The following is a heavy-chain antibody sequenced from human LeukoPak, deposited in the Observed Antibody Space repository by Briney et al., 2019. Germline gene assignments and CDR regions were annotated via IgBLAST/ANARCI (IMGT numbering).Heavy chain of an antibody. V-gene: IGHV1-18*01. D-gene: IGHD3-22*01. CDR1: GYTFTSYG. CDR2: ISAYNGNT. CDR3: ARGGGRGYYYDSNGYHHLDY. Sequence: ASVKVSCKASGYTFTSYGISWVRQAPGQGLEWMGWISAYNGNTNYAQKLQGRVTMTTDTSTSTAYMELRSLRSDDTAVYYCARGGGRGYYYDSNGYHHLDYWGQGTLVTVSS. J-gene: IGHJ4*02.